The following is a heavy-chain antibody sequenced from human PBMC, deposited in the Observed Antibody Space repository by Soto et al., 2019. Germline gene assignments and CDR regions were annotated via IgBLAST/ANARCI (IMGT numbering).Heavy chain of an antibody. CDR3: ATMGTPATGLYYFDY. Sequence: QVQLQESGPGLVKPSQTLSLTCTVSGGSISSGNYYWSWIRQPPGKGLEWIGFISYSGSTYYNASRKSRFTIQVDTSKNQFSLNLSFVTAADTAVYYCATMGTPATGLYYFDYWGQGTLVTVSS. CDR2: ISYSGST. V-gene: IGHV4-30-4*01. D-gene: IGHD1-7*01. CDR1: GGSISSGNYY. J-gene: IGHJ4*02.